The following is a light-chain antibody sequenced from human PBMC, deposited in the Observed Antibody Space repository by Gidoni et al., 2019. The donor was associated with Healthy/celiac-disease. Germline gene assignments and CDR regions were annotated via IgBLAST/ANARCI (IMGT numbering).Light chain of an antibody. CDR2: DVS. Sequence: QSALTQPASVSGSPVQSITISCTGTSSDVGGYNYVSLYQQHPGKAPKLMIYDVSNRPSGVSNRFSGSKSGNTASLTISVLQAEDEADYYCSSYTSSSTLVVFGGGTKLTVL. CDR1: SSDVGGYNY. CDR3: SSYTSSSTLVV. J-gene: IGLJ2*01. V-gene: IGLV2-14*01.